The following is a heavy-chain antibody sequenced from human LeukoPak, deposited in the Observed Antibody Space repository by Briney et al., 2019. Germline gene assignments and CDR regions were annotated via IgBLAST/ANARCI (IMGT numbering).Heavy chain of an antibody. CDR3: ARDHIVVVPKTPFNWFDP. CDR1: GGSISSYY. J-gene: IGHJ5*02. Sequence: KPSETLSLTCTVSGGSISSYYWSWIRQPAGKGLEWIGRIYTSGSTNYNPSLKSRVTMSVDTSKNQFSLKLSSVTAADTAVYYCARDHIVVVPKTPFNWFDPWGQGTLVTVSS. CDR2: IYTSGST. D-gene: IGHD2-21*01. V-gene: IGHV4-4*07.